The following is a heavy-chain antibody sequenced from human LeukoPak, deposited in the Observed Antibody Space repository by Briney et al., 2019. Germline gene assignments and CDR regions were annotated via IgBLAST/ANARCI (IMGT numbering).Heavy chain of an antibody. J-gene: IGHJ4*02. D-gene: IGHD6-19*01. V-gene: IGHV1-46*01. Sequence: ASVKVSCKASGYTFISYYMHWVRQAPGQGLEWTGIINPSGGSTSYAQNFQGRVTMTRDTSTSTVYMELSSLRSEDTAVYYCARDSIPVAGTFDYWGQGTLVTVSS. CDR3: ARDSIPVAGTFDY. CDR1: GYTFISYY. CDR2: INPSGGST.